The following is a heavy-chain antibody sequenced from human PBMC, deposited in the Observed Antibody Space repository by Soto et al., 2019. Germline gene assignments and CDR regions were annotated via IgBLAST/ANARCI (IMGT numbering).Heavy chain of an antibody. V-gene: IGHV3-23*01. CDR2: VSTGGDT. CDR3: AKTRRSGGDAHYLDY. J-gene: IGHJ4*02. Sequence: EVQLLDSGGGLVQPGGSLRLSCVASGITLSTYAMSWVRQAPGKGLEWVSVVSTGGDTYYADSVKGRFTISRDSSKNTLYLQMSSLTAEDTAVYYCAKTRRSGGDAHYLDYWGQGTLVTVSS. D-gene: IGHD3-10*01. CDR1: GITLSTYA.